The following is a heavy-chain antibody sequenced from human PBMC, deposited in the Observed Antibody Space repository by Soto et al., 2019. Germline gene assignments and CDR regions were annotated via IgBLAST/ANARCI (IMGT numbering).Heavy chain of an antibody. V-gene: IGHV1-18*01. CDR3: ARDSGYAWGSRPLYYYYGMDV. D-gene: IGHD3-16*01. J-gene: IGHJ6*02. CDR1: GYTFTRYG. Sequence: QVQLVQSGAEVKKPGASVKVSCKASGYTFTRYGISWVRPAPGPGLEWMGWISAYNGNTNYAQKLQGRVTMNTDTSTSTAYMELRSLRSDDTAVYYCARDSGYAWGSRPLYYYYGMDVWGHGTPVTVSS. CDR2: ISAYNGNT.